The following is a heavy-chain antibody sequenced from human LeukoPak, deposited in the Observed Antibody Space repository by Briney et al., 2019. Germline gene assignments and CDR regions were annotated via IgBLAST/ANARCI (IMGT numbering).Heavy chain of an antibody. CDR1: GDSISGISYY. CDR3: VRHPGGGHTEGYFDL. CDR2: IYPSGDT. V-gene: IGHV4-39*01. Sequence: PSETLSLTCTVSGDSISGISYYWGWIRQSPGTGLEWIGSIYPSGDTHYNPSLKSRLTVSVDMSKNQFFLKLTSVTAADTALYYCVRHPGGGHTEGYFDLWGQGVLVTVSS. D-gene: IGHD3-16*01. J-gene: IGHJ4*02.